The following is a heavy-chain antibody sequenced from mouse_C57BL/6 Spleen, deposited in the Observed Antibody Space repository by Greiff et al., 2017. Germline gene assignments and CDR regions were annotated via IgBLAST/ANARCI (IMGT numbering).Heavy chain of an antibody. Sequence: QVHVKQSGPELVKPGASVKISCKASGYAFSSSWMNWVKQRPGKGLEWIGRIYPGDGDTNYNGKFKGKATLTADTSSSTAYMQLSSLTSEDSAVYFCAREKVTTVVEGFDYWGQGTTLTVAS. CDR1: GYAFSSSW. D-gene: IGHD1-1*01. V-gene: IGHV1-82*01. J-gene: IGHJ2*01. CDR2: IYPGDGDT. CDR3: AREKVTTVVEGFDY.